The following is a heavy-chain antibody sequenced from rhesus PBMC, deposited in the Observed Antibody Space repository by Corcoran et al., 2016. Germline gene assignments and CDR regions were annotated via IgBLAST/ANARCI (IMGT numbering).Heavy chain of an antibody. CDR1: GYSISGGYYY. Sequence: QVQLQESGPGLVKPSETLSLTCAVSGYSISGGYYYWRCIRPPPGKGLEWIGGIYSSSGNTYYNPSLKSRVTISKDTSKNQFSLKLSSVTAADTAVYYCARGPIAAAGTLFDYWGQGVLVTVSS. CDR3: ARGPIAAAGTLFDY. D-gene: IGHD6-25*01. V-gene: IGHV4S12*01. J-gene: IGHJ4*01. CDR2: IYSSSGNT.